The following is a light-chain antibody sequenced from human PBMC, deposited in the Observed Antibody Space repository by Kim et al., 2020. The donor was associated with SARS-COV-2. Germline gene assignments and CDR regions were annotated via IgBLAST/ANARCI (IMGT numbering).Light chain of an antibody. CDR2: GAS. CDR1: QSVSNN. V-gene: IGKV3-20*01. Sequence: EIVLTQSPGTLSLSPGERVTLSCGASQSVSNNLAWYQQKPGQAPRLLIYGASSRATGIPDRFSGSGSGTDFTLTISRLEPEDFAVYYCQKYGSSPWTFGQGTKVDIK. CDR3: QKYGSSPWT. J-gene: IGKJ1*01.